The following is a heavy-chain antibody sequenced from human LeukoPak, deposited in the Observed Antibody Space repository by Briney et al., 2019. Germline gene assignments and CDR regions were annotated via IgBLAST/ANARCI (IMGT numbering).Heavy chain of an antibody. V-gene: IGHV3-7*05. J-gene: IGHJ4*02. CDR2: IKEDGSEK. Sequence: GGSLRLSCAASGFTFSNYFMSWVRQAPGKGLEWVANIKEDGSEKYYVDSVKGRFTISRDNAKNSLCLEMNSLRADDTAVYYCARDDSTGYYYLDGWGQGTLVTVSS. D-gene: IGHD3-22*01. CDR3: ARDDSTGYYYLDG. CDR1: GFTFSNYF.